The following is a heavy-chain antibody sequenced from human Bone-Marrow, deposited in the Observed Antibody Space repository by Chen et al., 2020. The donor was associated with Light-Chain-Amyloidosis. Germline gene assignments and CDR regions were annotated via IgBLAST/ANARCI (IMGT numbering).Heavy chain of an antibody. J-gene: IGHJ4*02. Sequence: EAQREQSGPEVKKPGEYLKISCKGSGYTFPNYWIGWVRQMPGKGLEWMGVIYPDDSDARYSPSFEGQVTISADKSITTAYLQWRSLKASDTAMYYCARRRDGYNFDYWGQGTLVTVSS. CDR1: GYTFPNYW. D-gene: IGHD5-12*01. CDR3: ARRRDGYNFDY. CDR2: IYPDDSDA. V-gene: IGHV5-51*01.